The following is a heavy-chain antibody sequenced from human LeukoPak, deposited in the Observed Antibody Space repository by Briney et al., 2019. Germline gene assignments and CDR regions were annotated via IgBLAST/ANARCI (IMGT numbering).Heavy chain of an antibody. CDR3: ARADLEWYLDL. Sequence: GGSLRLSCTGSGFMFNAYWMSWVRKAPGMGLEWVGKIRQDGGEIFYVDSVRGRFTTSTDNAKNSLYLQLNSLRVEDTAIYYCARADLEWYLDLWGRGTLVTVSS. CDR1: GFMFNAYW. V-gene: IGHV3-7*01. J-gene: IGHJ2*01. CDR2: IRQDGGEI.